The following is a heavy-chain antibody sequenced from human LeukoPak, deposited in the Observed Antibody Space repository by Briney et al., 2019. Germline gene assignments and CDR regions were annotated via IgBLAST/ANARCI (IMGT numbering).Heavy chain of an antibody. D-gene: IGHD3-16*02. CDR1: GFILKNHW. Sequence: GGSLRLSCAASGFILKNHWMSWVRQAPAKGLEWVANIKEDGSEKYYVESVKGRFTISRDNAKNSLYLQMSSLRAEDTAVYYCARGVIIRGRLDPWGQGTLVTVSS. CDR3: ARGVIIRGRLDP. J-gene: IGHJ5*02. V-gene: IGHV3-7*01. CDR2: IKEDGSEK.